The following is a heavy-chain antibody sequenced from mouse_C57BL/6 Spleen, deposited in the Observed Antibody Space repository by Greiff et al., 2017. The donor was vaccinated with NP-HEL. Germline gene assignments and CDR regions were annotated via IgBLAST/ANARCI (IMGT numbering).Heavy chain of an antibody. Sequence: VQLQQPGAELVKPGASVKLSCKASGYTFTSYWMQWVKQRPGQGLAWIGEIDPSDSYTNYNQKFKGKATLTVDTSSSTAYMQLSSLTSEDSAVYYCARYSNYWAMDYWGQGTSVTVSS. V-gene: IGHV1-50*01. CDR3: ARYSNYWAMDY. D-gene: IGHD2-5*01. CDR2: IDPSDSYT. J-gene: IGHJ4*01. CDR1: GYTFTSYW.